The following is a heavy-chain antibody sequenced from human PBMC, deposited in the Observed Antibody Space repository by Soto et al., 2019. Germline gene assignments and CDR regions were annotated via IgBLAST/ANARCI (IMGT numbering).Heavy chain of an antibody. Sequence: SETLSLTCTVSGGSISSYYWSWIRQPPGKGLEWIGYIYYSGSTNYNPSLKSRVTISVDTPKNQFSLKLSSVTAADTAVYYCARVEYYDFWSGYYLSVSWFDPWGQGTLVTVSS. CDR3: ARVEYYDFWSGYYLSVSWFDP. CDR1: GGSISSYY. J-gene: IGHJ5*02. CDR2: IYYSGST. D-gene: IGHD3-3*01. V-gene: IGHV4-59*01.